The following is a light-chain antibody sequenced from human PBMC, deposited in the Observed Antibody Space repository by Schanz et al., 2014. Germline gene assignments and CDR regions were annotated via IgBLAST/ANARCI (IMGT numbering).Light chain of an antibody. CDR3: SSHLLTSILV. Sequence: QSALIQPPSVSGSPGQSVTISCTGTSSDVGTYDFVSWNQQHPGTVPKFLIYKVNTRPSGVPDRFSGSKSGNTASMTISGLQAEDEADYYCSSHLLTSILVFGGGTKLTVL. V-gene: IGLV2-18*02. J-gene: IGLJ2*01. CDR1: SSDVGTYDF. CDR2: KVN.